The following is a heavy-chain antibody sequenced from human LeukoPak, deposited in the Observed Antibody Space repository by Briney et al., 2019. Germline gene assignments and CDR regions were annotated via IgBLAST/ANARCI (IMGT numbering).Heavy chain of an antibody. Sequence: PSETLSLTCTVSGGSVSSSTYYWNWIRQPPGKGLEWIGYIYNSGSNNYNPSFKSRVTISADTSRNQFSLKVSFVNAADTAVYYCARGQVGATQLFDYWGQGTLVTVSS. CDR1: GGSVSSSTYY. V-gene: IGHV4-61*01. CDR3: ARGQVGATQLFDY. CDR2: IYNSGSN. D-gene: IGHD1-26*01. J-gene: IGHJ4*02.